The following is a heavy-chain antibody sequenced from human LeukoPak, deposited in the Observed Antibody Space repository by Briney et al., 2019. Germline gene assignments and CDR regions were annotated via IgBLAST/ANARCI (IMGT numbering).Heavy chain of an antibody. V-gene: IGHV3-48*02. D-gene: IGHD6-13*01. CDR1: GFTFSSYS. J-gene: IGHJ4*02. Sequence: QPGGSLRLSCAASGFTFSSYSMNWVRQAPGKGLEWASYISSSSSTIYYADSVKGRFAISRDNAKNSLYLQMNSLRDEDTAVYYCASTSAAAAVMWGQGTLVTVSS. CDR3: ASTSAAAAVM. CDR2: ISSSSSTI.